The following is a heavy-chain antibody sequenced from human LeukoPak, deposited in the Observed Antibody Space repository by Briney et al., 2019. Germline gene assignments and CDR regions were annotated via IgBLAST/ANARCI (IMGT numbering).Heavy chain of an antibody. J-gene: IGHJ3*02. CDR2: IKSKTDGGTT. CDR1: GFTFSNAW. CDR3: TTDFRTSVQLERRTFDI. V-gene: IGHV3-15*01. Sequence: GGSLRLSCAASGFTFSNAWMSWVRQAPGKGLEWVGRIKSKTDGGTTDYAAPVKGRFTISRDDSKNTLYLQMNSLKTEDTAVYYCTTDFRTSVQLERRTFDIWGQGTMVTVSS. D-gene: IGHD1-1*01.